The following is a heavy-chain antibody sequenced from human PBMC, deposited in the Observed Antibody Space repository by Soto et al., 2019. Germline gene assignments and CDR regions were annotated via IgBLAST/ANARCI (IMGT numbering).Heavy chain of an antibody. Sequence: QAQLVESGGGVVQPGGSLRLSCVASGFSLYSYVIHWVRQTPGKGLQWVAVISIDGTRTYYADSVKGPFTVSRDNSKNAQYRQMYVLTIEDTAIYYWARDLGSSDLDPWSQRTLVTVSS. CDR2: ISIDGTRT. J-gene: IGHJ5*02. D-gene: IGHD6-13*01. CDR3: ARDLGSSDLDP. CDR1: GFSLYSYV. V-gene: IGHV3-30*01.